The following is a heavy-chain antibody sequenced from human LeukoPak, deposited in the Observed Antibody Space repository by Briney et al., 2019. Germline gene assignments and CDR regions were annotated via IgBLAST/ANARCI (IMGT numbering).Heavy chain of an antibody. CDR2: IRYDGSNK. J-gene: IGHJ6*02. D-gene: IGHD2-15*01. CDR3: ASSRRYCSGGSCYYGMDV. V-gene: IGHV3-30*02. Sequence: PGGSLRLSCAASGFTFSSYGMHWVRQAPGKGLEWVAFIRYDGSNKYYADSVKGRFTISRDNSKNTLYLQMNSLRAEDTAVYYCASSRRYCSGGSCYYGMDVWGQGTSVTVSS. CDR1: GFTFSSYG.